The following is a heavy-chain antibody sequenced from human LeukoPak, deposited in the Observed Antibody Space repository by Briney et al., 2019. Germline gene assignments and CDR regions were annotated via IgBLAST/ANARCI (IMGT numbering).Heavy chain of an antibody. V-gene: IGHV3-23*01. CDR3: ATARTLRVITSFDY. CDR1: GFTFSSYA. CDR2: IRGSGGST. D-gene: IGHD2-21*01. Sequence: GGSLRLSCEVSGFTFSSYAMNWVRQAPGKGLEWVSGIRGSGGSTFYADSVKGRFTISRDNSKDTLYLQVNSLRAEDTAVYYCATARTLRVITSFDYWGQGTLVTVSS. J-gene: IGHJ4*02.